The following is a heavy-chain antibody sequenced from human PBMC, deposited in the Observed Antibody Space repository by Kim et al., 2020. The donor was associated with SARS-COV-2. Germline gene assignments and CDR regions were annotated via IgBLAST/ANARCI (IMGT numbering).Heavy chain of an antibody. Sequence: GGSLRLSCAASGFTFSSYSMNWVRQAPGKGLEWVSSISSSSSYIYYADSVKGRFTISRDNAKNSLYLQMNSLRAEDTAVYYCAREARTRWFGEQIDYWGQGTLVTVSS. CDR1: GFTFSSYS. J-gene: IGHJ4*02. CDR2: ISSSSSYI. D-gene: IGHD3-10*01. CDR3: AREARTRWFGEQIDY. V-gene: IGHV3-21*01.